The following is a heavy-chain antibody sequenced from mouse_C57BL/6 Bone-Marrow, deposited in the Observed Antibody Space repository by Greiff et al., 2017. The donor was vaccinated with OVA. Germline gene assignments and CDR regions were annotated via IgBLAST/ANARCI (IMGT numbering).Heavy chain of an antibody. J-gene: IGHJ1*03. CDR3: ARGRTNWAHWYFDV. CDR1: GYTFTNYW. CDR2: IYPGGGYS. Sequence: QVQLQQSGAELVRPGTSVKMSCKASGYTFTNYWIGWAKQRPGHGLEWIGDIYPGGGYSYYNEKFKGKATLTADKSSSTAYMQFSSLTSEDSAIYYCARGRTNWAHWYFDVWGTGTTVTVSS. D-gene: IGHD4-1*01. V-gene: IGHV1-63*01.